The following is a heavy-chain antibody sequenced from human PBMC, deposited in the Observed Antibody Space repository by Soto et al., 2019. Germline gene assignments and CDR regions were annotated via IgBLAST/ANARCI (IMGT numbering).Heavy chain of an antibody. CDR1: GFTFSSYG. J-gene: IGHJ4*02. CDR2: IWHDGGNK. D-gene: IGHD3-16*01. CDR3: ARDGDVNTGFGKDY. Sequence: GGSLRLSCAASGFTFSSYGMNWVRQAPGKGLEWVAFIWHDGGNKFYAESVKGRFTISRDNSKNTLYLQMTSLSAEDTAMYYCARDGDVNTGFGKDYWGQGTLVTVSS. V-gene: IGHV3-33*01.